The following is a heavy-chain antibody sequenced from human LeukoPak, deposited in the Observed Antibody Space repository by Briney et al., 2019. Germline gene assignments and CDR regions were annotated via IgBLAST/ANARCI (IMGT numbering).Heavy chain of an antibody. Sequence: SVKVSCKASGGTFSSYAISWVRQAPGQGLEWMGRIIPILGIANYAQKFQGRVRITADKSTSTDYMEVRRLRAEDTAGDECGSRGYSYGYYFDYWGQGTLVTVSS. D-gene: IGHD5-18*01. CDR3: GSRGYSYGYYFDY. CDR1: GGTFSSYA. V-gene: IGHV1-69*04. CDR2: IIPILGIA. J-gene: IGHJ4*02.